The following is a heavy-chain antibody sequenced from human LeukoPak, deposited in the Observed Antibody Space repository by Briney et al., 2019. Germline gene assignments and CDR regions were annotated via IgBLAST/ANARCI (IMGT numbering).Heavy chain of an antibody. J-gene: IGHJ2*01. CDR2: IYYSGST. CDR1: GGSISSYY. D-gene: IGHD4-23*01. V-gene: IGHV4-59*01. Sequence: SETLSLTCNVSGGSISSYYWSWIRQPPGKGLEWIGYIYYSGSTNYNPSLKSRVTISVDTSKNQFSLKLSSVTAADTAVYYCARVGDYGGSRYWYFDLWGRGTLVTVSS. CDR3: ARVGDYGGSRYWYFDL.